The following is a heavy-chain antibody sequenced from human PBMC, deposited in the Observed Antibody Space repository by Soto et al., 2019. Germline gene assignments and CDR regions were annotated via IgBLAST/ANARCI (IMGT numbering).Heavy chain of an antibody. D-gene: IGHD6-13*01. J-gene: IGHJ4*02. Sequence: PSETLSLTYTVSGGSISSSSYYWGWIRQPPGKGLEWIGSIYYSGSTYYNPSLKSRVTISVDTSKNQFSLKLSSVTAADTALYYCARGDSSSWEIDYWGQGTLVTVSS. V-gene: IGHV4-39*07. CDR1: GGSISSSSYY. CDR3: ARGDSSSWEIDY. CDR2: IYYSGST.